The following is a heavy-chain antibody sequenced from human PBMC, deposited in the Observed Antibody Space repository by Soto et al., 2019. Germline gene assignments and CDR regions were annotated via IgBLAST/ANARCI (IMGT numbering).Heavy chain of an antibody. CDR1: GFSLSTSGMC. D-gene: IGHD3-10*01. V-gene: IGHV2-70*01. Sequence: SGPTLVNPTQTLTLPCTFSGFSLSTSGMCVSWIRQPPGKALEWLALIDWDDDKYYSTSLKTRLTISKDTSKNQVVLTMTNMDPVDTATYYCARAYGSGSYPDYWGQGTLVTVSS. CDR3: ARAYGSGSYPDY. J-gene: IGHJ4*02. CDR2: IDWDDDK.